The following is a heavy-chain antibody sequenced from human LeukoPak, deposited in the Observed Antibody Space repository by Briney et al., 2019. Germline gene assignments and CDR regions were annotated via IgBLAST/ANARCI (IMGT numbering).Heavy chain of an antibody. V-gene: IGHV4-30-2*01. CDR2: IYHSGST. CDR1: GGSISSGGYY. J-gene: IGHJ3*02. CDR3: ARELVIELGTYDAFDI. D-gene: IGHD7-27*01. Sequence: PSETLSLTCTVSGGSISSGGYYWSWIRQPPGKGLEWIGYIYHSGSTYYNPFLKSRVTISVDRSKNQFSLKLSSVTAADTAVYYCARELVIELGTYDAFDIWGQGTMVTVSS.